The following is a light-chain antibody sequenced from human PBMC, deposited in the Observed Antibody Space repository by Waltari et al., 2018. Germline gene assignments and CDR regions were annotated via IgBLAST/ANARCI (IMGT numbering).Light chain of an antibody. CDR3: QQYKSPTWT. Sequence: DIQMTQSPSSVSASVGASAPITCRASQGISTWLAWYQQKPGKAPNLLIYAASTLQSGVPSRFSGSGSGTDFTLTISSLQPDDFATYYCQQYKSPTWTFGQGTKVEIK. CDR2: AAS. CDR1: QGISTW. V-gene: IGKV1-12*01. J-gene: IGKJ1*01.